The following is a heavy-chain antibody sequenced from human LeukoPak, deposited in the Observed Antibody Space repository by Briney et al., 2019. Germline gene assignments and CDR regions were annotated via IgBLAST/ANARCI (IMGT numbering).Heavy chain of an antibody. Sequence: GGSLRLSCAASGFTFSSYAMSWVRQAPGKGLEWVSGISGSGGSTYYADSVKGRFTISRDNSKNTLYLQMYSLRAEDTAVHYCAKMEAWTTVTGSGVDYWGQGTLVTVSS. V-gene: IGHV3-23*01. J-gene: IGHJ4*02. CDR1: GFTFSSYA. CDR3: AKMEAWTTVTGSGVDY. CDR2: ISGSGGST. D-gene: IGHD4-17*01.